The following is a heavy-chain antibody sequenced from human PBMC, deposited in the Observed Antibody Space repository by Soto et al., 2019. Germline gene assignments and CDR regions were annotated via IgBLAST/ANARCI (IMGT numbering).Heavy chain of an antibody. J-gene: IGHJ6*02. CDR1: GFTFSSYA. CDR2: ISGSGGST. D-gene: IGHD4-17*01. CDR3: AKFTVTTYYYYGMDV. V-gene: IGHV3-23*01. Sequence: EVQLLESGGGLVQPGGSLRLSCAASGFTFSSYAMSWVRQAPGKGLEWVSAISGSGGSTYYADSVKGRFTISRDNSKSTLYLQMNSLGAEDTAVYYCAKFTVTTYYYYGMDVWGQGTTVTVSS.